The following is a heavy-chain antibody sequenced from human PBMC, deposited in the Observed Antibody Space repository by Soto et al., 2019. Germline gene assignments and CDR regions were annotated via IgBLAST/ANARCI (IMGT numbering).Heavy chain of an antibody. CDR2: ISYDGSNK. D-gene: IGHD1-7*01. J-gene: IGHJ6*03. Sequence: GGSLRLSCAASGFTFSSYGMHWVRQAPGKGLEWVAVISYDGSNKYYADSVKGRFTISRDNSKNTLYLQMNSLRAEDTAVYYCAKDPRSNWNLGIYYYYYMDVWGKGTTVTVSS. CDR1: GFTFSSYG. CDR3: AKDPRSNWNLGIYYYYYMDV. V-gene: IGHV3-30*18.